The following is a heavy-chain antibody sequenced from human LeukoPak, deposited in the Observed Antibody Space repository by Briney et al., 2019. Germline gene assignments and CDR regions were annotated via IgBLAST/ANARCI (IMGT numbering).Heavy chain of an antibody. CDR3: ARSGDYYDSSGLDY. CDR2: INPNSGGT. J-gene: IGHJ4*02. Sequence: ASVTVSCEASGYTFTGYYMHWVRQAPGQGLEWMGWINPNSGGTNYAQKFQGRVTMTRDTSISTAYMELSRLRSDDTAVYYCARSGDYYDSSGLDYWGQGTLVTVSS. V-gene: IGHV1-2*02. CDR1: GYTFTGYY. D-gene: IGHD3-22*01.